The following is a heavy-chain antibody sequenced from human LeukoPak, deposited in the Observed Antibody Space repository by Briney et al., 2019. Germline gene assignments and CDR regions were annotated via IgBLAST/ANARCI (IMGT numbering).Heavy chain of an antibody. CDR2: IRSKAYGGTT. Sequence: PGGSLRLSGTASGFTFGDYAMSWVRQAPGKGLEWVGFIRSKAYGGTTEYAASVEGRFTISRDDSKSIAYLQMNSLKTEDTAVYYCTRLGVNWRGYFDYWGQGTLVTVSS. D-gene: IGHD1-1*01. CDR3: TRLGVNWRGYFDY. CDR1: GFTFGDYA. J-gene: IGHJ4*02. V-gene: IGHV3-49*04.